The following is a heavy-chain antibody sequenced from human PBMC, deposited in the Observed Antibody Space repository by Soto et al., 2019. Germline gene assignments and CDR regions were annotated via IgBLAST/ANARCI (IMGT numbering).Heavy chain of an antibody. Sequence: PGGSLRLSCAASEFTFSDYAMSWVRQAPGKGLEWVSAISGSGGSTYYADSVKGRFTISRDNSKNTLYLQMNSLRAEDTAVYYCAKDLDYYDSSGYQTEYFQHWGQGTLVTVSS. J-gene: IGHJ1*01. V-gene: IGHV3-23*01. CDR2: ISGSGGST. CDR3: AKDLDYYDSSGYQTEYFQH. CDR1: EFTFSDYA. D-gene: IGHD3-22*01.